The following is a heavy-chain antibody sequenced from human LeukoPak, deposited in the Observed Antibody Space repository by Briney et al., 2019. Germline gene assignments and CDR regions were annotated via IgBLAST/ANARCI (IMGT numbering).Heavy chain of an antibody. CDR1: GFTFSSYS. Sequence: GGSLRLSCAASGFTFSSYSMNWFRQAPGKGLGWVSSISSSSSYIYYAGSVKGRFTISRDNAKNSLYLQMNSLRAEVTAVYYCARDGSGSYYNLWGQGTLVTVSS. CDR2: ISSSSSYI. J-gene: IGHJ4*02. CDR3: ARDGSGSYYNL. D-gene: IGHD3-10*01. V-gene: IGHV3-21*01.